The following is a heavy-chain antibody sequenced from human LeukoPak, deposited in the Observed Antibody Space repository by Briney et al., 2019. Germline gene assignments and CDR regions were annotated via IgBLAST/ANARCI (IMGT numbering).Heavy chain of an antibody. J-gene: IGHJ4*02. CDR1: GFTFSSYA. Sequence: GSLGLSCAASGFTFSSYAMSWVRQAPGKGLEWVSAISGSGGSTYYADSVKGRFTISRDNSKNTLYLQMNSLRAEDTAVYYCARVGGLRLGELPFDYWGQGTLVTVSS. D-gene: IGHD3-16*01. V-gene: IGHV3-23*01. CDR3: ARVGGLRLGELPFDY. CDR2: ISGSGGST.